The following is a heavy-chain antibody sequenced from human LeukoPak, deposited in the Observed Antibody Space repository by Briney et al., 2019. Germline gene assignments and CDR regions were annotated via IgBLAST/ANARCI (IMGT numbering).Heavy chain of an antibody. J-gene: IGHJ3*02. CDR3: ARASTLSQRAFDI. CDR2: INWNGGST. CDR1: GFTFDDYG. Sequence: GVLRLSCGASGFTFDDYGMSWVRQTPGKGLEWVSGINWNGGSTGYADSVKGRFTVSRDNAKNSLYLQMNSLRAEDTALYYCARASTLSQRAFDIWGQGTMVTVSS. V-gene: IGHV3-20*04.